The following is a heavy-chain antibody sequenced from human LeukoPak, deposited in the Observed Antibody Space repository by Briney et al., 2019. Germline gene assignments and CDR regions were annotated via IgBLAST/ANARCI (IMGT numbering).Heavy chain of an antibody. V-gene: IGHV3-7*03. D-gene: IGHD3-10*01. CDR1: RFTFSSYW. Sequence: RSGGSLRLSCAASRFTFSSYWMSWVRQAPGKGLEWVANIKQDGSEKYYVDSVKGRFTISRDNAKNSLYLQMNSLRGEDTAVYYCARDLYSYGSGSYGVWGQGTTVTVSS. CDR3: ARDLYSYGSGSYGV. J-gene: IGHJ6*02. CDR2: IKQDGSEK.